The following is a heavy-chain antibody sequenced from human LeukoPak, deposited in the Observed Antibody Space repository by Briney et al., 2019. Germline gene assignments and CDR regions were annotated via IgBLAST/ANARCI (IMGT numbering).Heavy chain of an antibody. CDR3: AREKEAAAGQTYYFDY. J-gene: IGHJ4*02. CDR1: GFTFSSYA. V-gene: IGHV3-30*04. CDR2: ISYDGSNK. Sequence: GGSLRLSCAASGFTFSSYAMHWVRQAPGKGLEWVAVISYDGSNKYYADSVKGRFTISRDNCKNTLYLQMNSLGAEDTAVYYCAREKEAAAGQTYYFDYWGQGTLVTVSS. D-gene: IGHD6-13*01.